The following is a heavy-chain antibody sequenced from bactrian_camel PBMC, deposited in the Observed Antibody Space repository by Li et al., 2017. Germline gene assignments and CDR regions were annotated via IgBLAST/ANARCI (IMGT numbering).Heavy chain of an antibody. D-gene: IGHD2*01. V-gene: IGHV3S53*01. CDR3: AASWDVTAIEALGRIASPEFGY. J-gene: IGHJ6*01. Sequence: HVQLVESGGGSVRAGGSLTLYCAASRFFPCMGWFRQAPGNRREGLATIDSRGITAYADSVKGRFTISKDNVKNILYLQMDNLKPEDSATYRCAASWDVTAIEALGRIASPEFGYWGDGTQDTVS. CDR1: RFFPC. CDR2: IDSRGIT.